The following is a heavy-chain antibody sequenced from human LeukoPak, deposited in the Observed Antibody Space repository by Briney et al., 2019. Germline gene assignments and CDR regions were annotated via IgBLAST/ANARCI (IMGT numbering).Heavy chain of an antibody. D-gene: IGHD3-16*01. CDR1: GFTFSSYS. J-gene: IGHJ5*02. Sequence: PGGSLRLSCAASGFTFSSYSMNWVRQAPGKGLEWVSSISSSSSYIYYADSVKGRFTIPRDNAKNSLYLQMNSLRAEDTAVYYCARGRGSVRADPWGQGTLVTVSS. V-gene: IGHV3-21*01. CDR2: ISSSSSYI. CDR3: ARGRGSVRADP.